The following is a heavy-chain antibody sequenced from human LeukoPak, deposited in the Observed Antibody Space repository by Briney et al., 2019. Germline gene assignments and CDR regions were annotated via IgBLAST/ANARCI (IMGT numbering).Heavy chain of an antibody. J-gene: IGHJ4*02. CDR3: ASGTLLLNYFDY. CDR1: GFTFSSYG. D-gene: IGHD1-1*01. CDR2: IWYDGSNK. V-gene: IGHV3-33*01. Sequence: GGSLRLSCAASGFTFSSYGMHWVRQAPGKGLEWVAVIWYDGSNKYYADSVKGRFTISRDNSKNTLYLQMNSLRAEDTAVYYCASGTLLLNYFDYWGQGTLVTVSS.